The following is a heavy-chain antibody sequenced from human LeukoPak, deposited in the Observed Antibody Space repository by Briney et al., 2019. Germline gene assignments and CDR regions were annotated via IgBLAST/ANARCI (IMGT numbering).Heavy chain of an antibody. CDR3: AKGVSGY. D-gene: IGHD5/OR15-5a*01. V-gene: IGHV3-30*18. Sequence: GGSLRLSCAASGFTFSSYGMHWVRQAPGKGLEWVAVISYDGSNKYYADSVKGRFIISRDNSKNTLYLQMNSLRAEDTAVYYCAKGVSGYWGQGTLVTVSS. CDR2: ISYDGSNK. CDR1: GFTFSSYG. J-gene: IGHJ4*02.